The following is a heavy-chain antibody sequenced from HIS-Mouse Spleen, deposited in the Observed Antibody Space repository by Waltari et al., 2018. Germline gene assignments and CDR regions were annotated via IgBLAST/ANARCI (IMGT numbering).Heavy chain of an antibody. Sequence: QVQLVESGGGVVQPGRSLRLSCAASGFTFSSYGMHWVRQAPGKGLEWVAFISYDGSNKYYADSVKGRFTISRDNSKNTLYLQMNSLRAEDTAVYYCAKDRGSPLYFDYWGQGTLVTVSS. D-gene: IGHD1-26*01. CDR3: AKDRGSPLYFDY. V-gene: IGHV3-30*18. J-gene: IGHJ4*02. CDR2: ISYDGSNK. CDR1: GFTFSSYG.